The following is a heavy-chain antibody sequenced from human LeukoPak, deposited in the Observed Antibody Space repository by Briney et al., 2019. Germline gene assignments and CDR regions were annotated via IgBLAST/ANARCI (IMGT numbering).Heavy chain of an antibody. V-gene: IGHV3-23*01. J-gene: IGHJ4*02. CDR3: AKAGTYYYDSSGYSRPGY. CDR2: ISGSGGST. D-gene: IGHD3-22*01. CDR1: GFTLSSYC. Sequence: GGSLRLSCAASGFTLSSYCMSWVRQAPGKGLEWVSAISGSGGSTYYADSVKGRFTISRDNSKNTLYLQMNSLRAEDTAVYYCAKAGTYYYDSSGYSRPGYWGQGTLVTVSS.